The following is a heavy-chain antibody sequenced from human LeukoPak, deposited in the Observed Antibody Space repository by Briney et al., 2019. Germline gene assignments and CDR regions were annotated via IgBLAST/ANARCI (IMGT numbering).Heavy chain of an antibody. V-gene: IGHV3-23*01. CDR2: ISGSGGST. CDR3: AKDGSSGFYPRPFDY. Sequence: GGSLRLSCAASGITFSSYAMSWVRQAPGKGLEWVSAISGSGGSTYYADSVRGRFTISRDNSKNTLYLQMNSLRAEDTAVYYCAKDGSSGFYPRPFDYWGQGTLVTVSS. J-gene: IGHJ4*02. CDR1: GITFSSYA. D-gene: IGHD3-22*01.